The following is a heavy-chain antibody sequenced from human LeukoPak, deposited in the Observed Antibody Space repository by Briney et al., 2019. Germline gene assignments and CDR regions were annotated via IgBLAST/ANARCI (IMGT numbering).Heavy chain of an antibody. CDR2: IYYRGST. CDR1: GGSISSYY. Sequence: PSETLSLTCTVSGGSISSYYWSWIRQPPGKGLEWIGYIYYRGSTNYNPSLKSRVTISVDTSKNQFSLKLSSVTAADTAVYYCARGGGSSSWYVLSYWGQGTLVTVSS. V-gene: IGHV4-59*01. D-gene: IGHD6-13*01. J-gene: IGHJ4*02. CDR3: ARGGGSSSWYVLSY.